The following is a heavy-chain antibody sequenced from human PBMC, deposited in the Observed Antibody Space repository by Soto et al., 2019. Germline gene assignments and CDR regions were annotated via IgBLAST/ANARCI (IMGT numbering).Heavy chain of an antibody. CDR2: IRYDGSKT. CDR1: GFIFSSYG. D-gene: IGHD2-21*01. CDR3: ARVKPGRGGCDSTFDY. J-gene: IGHJ4*02. Sequence: QVQLVESGGGVVQPGGSLRLSCAPSGFIFSSYGMHWVRQAPGKGLEWVAVIRYDGSKTYYEDSVKGRFTISRDNSKNTLYLQMNSLRAEDKAVYFCARVKPGRGGCDSTFDYWGQGTLVTVAS. V-gene: IGHV3-33*01.